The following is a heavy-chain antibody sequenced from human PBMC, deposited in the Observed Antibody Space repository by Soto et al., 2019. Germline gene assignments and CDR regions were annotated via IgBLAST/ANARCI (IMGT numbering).Heavy chain of an antibody. Sequence: QPGGSLRLSCAASGFTFSSYWMHWVRQTPEKGLVWVSHIDNDGISTTYADSVKGRFTISRDNAKNTLYLQMNSLTVEDTAVYYCVRDDFGLGIXYWGLGTLVTVSS. CDR3: VRDDFGLGIXY. CDR2: IDNDGIST. D-gene: IGHD1-26*01. V-gene: IGHV3-74*01. CDR1: GFTFSSYW. J-gene: IGHJ4*02.